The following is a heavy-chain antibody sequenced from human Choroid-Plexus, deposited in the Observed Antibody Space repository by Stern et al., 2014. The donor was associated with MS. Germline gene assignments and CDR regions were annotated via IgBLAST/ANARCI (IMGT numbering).Heavy chain of an antibody. Sequence: QLVQSGAEVKKPGSSVKVSCKASGGTFSSYAINWVRQAPGQGPEWMGGIIPIVGTANYAQKFQGRVTITADESTSTAYMELSSLRSEDTAVYYCARDSRHYDASYYFDSWGQGTLVTVSS. CDR1: GGTFSSYA. J-gene: IGHJ4*02. CDR2: IIPIVGTA. V-gene: IGHV1-69*01. D-gene: IGHD3-16*01. CDR3: ARDSRHYDASYYFDS.